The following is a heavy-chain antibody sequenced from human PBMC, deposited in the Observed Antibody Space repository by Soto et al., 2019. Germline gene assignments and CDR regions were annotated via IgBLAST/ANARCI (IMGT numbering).Heavy chain of an antibody. Sequence: GGSLRLSCAASGFTFRTYSMNWVRQAPGKGLEWVSYISSSSTIYYADSVKGRFTISRDNAKNSLYLQMNSLRAEDTAVYYCARDYSSYGPFDYWGQGTLVTVSS. V-gene: IGHV3-48*01. D-gene: IGHD5-18*01. CDR3: ARDYSSYGPFDY. J-gene: IGHJ4*02. CDR1: GFTFRTYS. CDR2: ISSSSTI.